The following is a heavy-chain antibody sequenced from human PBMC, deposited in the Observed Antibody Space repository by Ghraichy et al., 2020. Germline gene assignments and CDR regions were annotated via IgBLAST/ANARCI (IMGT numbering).Heavy chain of an antibody. V-gene: IGHV3-7*03. CDR3: ARVRCGGDCRFDY. CDR1: GFTFSSYW. J-gene: IGHJ4*02. Sequence: GGSLRLSCAASGFTFSSYWMSWVRQAPGKGLEWVANIKQDGSEKYYVDSVKGRFTISRDNAKNSLYLQMNSLRAEDTAVYYCARVRCGGDCRFDYWGQGTLVTVSS. CDR2: IKQDGSEK. D-gene: IGHD2-21*02.